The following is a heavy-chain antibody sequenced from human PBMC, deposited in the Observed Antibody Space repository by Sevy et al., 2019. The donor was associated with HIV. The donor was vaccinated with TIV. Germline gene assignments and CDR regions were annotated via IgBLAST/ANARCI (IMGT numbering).Heavy chain of an antibody. J-gene: IGHJ4*02. CDR3: AKGMRGPSLDY. Sequence: GGSLRLSCVVSGFNFSIYGMHWVRQAPGKGLEWVAVISYDGSGKYYGESVKGRFTISRDNSKNMVSLQMNSLRVEDTAVYYCAKGMRGPSLDYWGQGTLVTVSS. D-gene: IGHD3-10*01. CDR2: ISYDGSGK. CDR1: GFNFSIYG. V-gene: IGHV3-33*03.